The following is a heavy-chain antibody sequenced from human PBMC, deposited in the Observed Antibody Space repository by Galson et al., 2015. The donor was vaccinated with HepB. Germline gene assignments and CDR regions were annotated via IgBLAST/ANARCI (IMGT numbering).Heavy chain of an antibody. V-gene: IGHV3-30*04. J-gene: IGHJ4*02. Sequence: SLRLSCAASGFTFSSYAMHWVRQAPGKGLEWVAVISYDGSNKYYADSVKGRFTISRDNSKNTLYLQMNSLRAEDTAVYYCARERGGGSGYYYGLVYYWGQGTLVTVSS. CDR1: GFTFSSYA. CDR2: ISYDGSNK. D-gene: IGHD3-22*01. CDR3: ARERGGGSGYYYGLVYY.